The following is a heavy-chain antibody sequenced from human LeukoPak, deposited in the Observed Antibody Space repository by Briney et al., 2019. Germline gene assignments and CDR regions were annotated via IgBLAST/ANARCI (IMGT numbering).Heavy chain of an antibody. V-gene: IGHV3-23*01. CDR3: VKINSRDGYNYDSFDY. J-gene: IGHJ4*02. CDR2: ISDGYGDTT. CDR1: GFTFDDYA. Sequence: GGSLRLSCAASGFTFDDYAMTWVRQAPGKGLEWVSAISDGYGDTTYYADSVKGRFTISRDNSKNTLYLQMNSLRAEDTAVYYCVKINSRDGYNYDSFDYWGQGTLVAVSS. D-gene: IGHD5-24*01.